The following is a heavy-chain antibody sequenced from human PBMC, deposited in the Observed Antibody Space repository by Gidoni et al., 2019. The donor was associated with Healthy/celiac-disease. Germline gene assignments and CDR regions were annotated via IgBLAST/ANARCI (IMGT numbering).Heavy chain of an antibody. CDR3: AREGIAAANYYYYYMDV. CDR2: ISYDGSNK. Sequence: QVQLVESGGGVVQPGRALRLSCAASGFTFSSYAMHWVRQAPGKGLEWVAVISYDGSNKYYADSVKGRFTISRDNSKNTLYLQMNSLRAEDTAVYYCAREGIAAANYYYYYMDVWGKGTTVTVSS. V-gene: IGHV3-30-3*01. J-gene: IGHJ6*03. D-gene: IGHD6-13*01. CDR1: GFTFSSYA.